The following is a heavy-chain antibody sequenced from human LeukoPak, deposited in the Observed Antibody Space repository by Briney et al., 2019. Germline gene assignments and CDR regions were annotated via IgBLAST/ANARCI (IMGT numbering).Heavy chain of an antibody. Sequence: GGSLGLSCAASGFTFTDYWMSWVRQAPGKGQEWVASIKHDGSEKYYVDSVKGRFTISRDNAKNSLYLQMNSLRADDTAVYYCARVAEAAAFDYWGQGTMVTVSS. CDR1: GFTFTDYW. J-gene: IGHJ4*02. CDR2: IKHDGSEK. CDR3: ARVAEAAAFDY. D-gene: IGHD6-13*01. V-gene: IGHV3-7*01.